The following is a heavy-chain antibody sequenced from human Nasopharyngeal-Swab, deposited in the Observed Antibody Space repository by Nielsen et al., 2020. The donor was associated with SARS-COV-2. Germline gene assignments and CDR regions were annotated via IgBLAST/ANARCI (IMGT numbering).Heavy chain of an antibody. V-gene: IGHV1-18*01. Sequence: ASVKVSCKSSGGTFTNYAFSWVRQAPGQGLEWMGWISTYTGNTNYAQKLQGRVTMTTDTSTSTAYMELRSLKSDDTAVYSCARLGPAVAGSFDYWGQETLVTVSS. CDR3: ARLGPAVAGSFDY. CDR2: ISTYTGNT. J-gene: IGHJ4*02. D-gene: IGHD6-19*01. CDR1: GGTFTNYA.